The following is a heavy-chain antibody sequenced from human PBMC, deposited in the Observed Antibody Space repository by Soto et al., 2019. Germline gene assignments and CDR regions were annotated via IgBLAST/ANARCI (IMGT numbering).Heavy chain of an antibody. CDR3: ARHFPRNWFYFDY. CDR1: GYTSSIHW. D-gene: IGHD3-10*01. Sequence: GESLKISGKACGYTSSIHWIGWVRHMPGKGREWMGIIYPGDSDTKYSPSFEGQVSMSVDKPTSTAYLQWSSLRASDTAIYYCARHFPRNWFYFDYWGQGTLVTVSS. V-gene: IGHV5-51*01. J-gene: IGHJ4*02. CDR2: IYPGDSDT.